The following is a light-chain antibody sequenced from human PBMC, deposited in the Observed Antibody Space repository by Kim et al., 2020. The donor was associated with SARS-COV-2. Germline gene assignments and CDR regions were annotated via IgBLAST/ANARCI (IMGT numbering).Light chain of an antibody. CDR3: QQYSSYST. CDR2: DAS. J-gene: IGKJ2*01. CDR1: QTISSS. V-gene: IGKV1-5*01. Sequence: SASVGVRVTITCRASQTISSSLAWYQQKPGKAPKLLIYDASTLESGVPSRFSGSGSGTEFTLTIISLQPDDFATYYCQQYSSYSTFGQGTKLEI.